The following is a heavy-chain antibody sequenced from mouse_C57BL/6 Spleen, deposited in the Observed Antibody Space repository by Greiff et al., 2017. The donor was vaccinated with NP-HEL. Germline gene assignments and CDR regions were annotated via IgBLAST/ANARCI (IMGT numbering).Heavy chain of an antibody. J-gene: IGHJ1*03. V-gene: IGHV5-17*01. CDR1: GFTFSDYG. CDR2: ISSGSSTI. D-gene: IGHD1-1*01. CDR3: GGDNYGSSYWYFAV. Sequence: EVQGVESGGGLVKPGGSLKLSCAASGFTFSDYGMHWVRQAPEKGLEWVAYISSGSSTIYYADTVKGRFTISRDNAKNTLFLQMTSLRSEDTAMLYYGGDNYGSSYWYFAVWGKGTTVTVSS.